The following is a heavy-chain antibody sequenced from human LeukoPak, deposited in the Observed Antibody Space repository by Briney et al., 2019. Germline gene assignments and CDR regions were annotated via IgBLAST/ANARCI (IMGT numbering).Heavy chain of an antibody. CDR2: IYYSGST. CDR3: ARVGSGAEYYFDY. CDR1: GGSISSYY. J-gene: IGHJ4*02. V-gene: IGHV4-59*01. D-gene: IGHD3-10*01. Sequence: SETLSLTCTVSGGSISSYYWSWIRQPPGKGLEWIGYIYYSGSTNYNPSLKSRVTISVDTSKNQFSLKLSSVTAADTAVYYCARVGSGAEYYFDYWGQGTLVTVSS.